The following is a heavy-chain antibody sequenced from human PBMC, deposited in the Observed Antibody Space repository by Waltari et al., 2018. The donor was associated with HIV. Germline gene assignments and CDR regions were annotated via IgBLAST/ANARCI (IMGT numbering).Heavy chain of an antibody. CDR1: GGTFSSYA. CDR2: RSPALGTA. J-gene: IGHJ6*02. Sequence: QVQLVQSGAEVKKPGSSVRVSCKVSGGTFSSYAINWVRQAPRQGLEWMGGRSPALGTANYAERFQGRVTITADEYTSTAYMDRSSLRSEDTAVYFCARDHRGNKLLYGMDVWGQGTTVTV. V-gene: IGHV1-69*01. CDR3: ARDHRGNKLLYGMDV.